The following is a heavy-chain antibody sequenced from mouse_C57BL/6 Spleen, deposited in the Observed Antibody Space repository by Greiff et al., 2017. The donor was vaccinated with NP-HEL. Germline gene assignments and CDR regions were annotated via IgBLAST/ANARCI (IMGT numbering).Heavy chain of an antibody. D-gene: IGHD1-1*01. CDR1: GYTFTSYG. Sequence: QVQLQQSGAELARPGASEKLSCKASGYTFTSYGISWVKQRTGQGLEWIGEIYPRSGNTYYNEKFKGKATLTADKSSSTAYMELRSLTSEDSAVYFCARRGITTVVASDYWGQGTTLTVSS. J-gene: IGHJ2*01. CDR2: IYPRSGNT. V-gene: IGHV1-81*01. CDR3: ARRGITTVVASDY.